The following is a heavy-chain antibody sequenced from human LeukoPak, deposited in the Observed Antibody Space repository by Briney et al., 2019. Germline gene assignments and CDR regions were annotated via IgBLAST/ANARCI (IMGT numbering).Heavy chain of an antibody. CDR1: GGSISSYY. D-gene: IGHD6-19*01. J-gene: IGHJ4*02. CDR2: IYYSGST. CDR3: ARSRYSSGWYYFDY. Sequence: SETLSLTCTVSGGSISSYYWSWIRQPPGKGLEWIGYIYYSGSTNYNPSLKSRVTISVDTSKNQFSLKLSSVTAADTAVYYCARSRYSSGWYYFDYWGQGTLVTVSS. V-gene: IGHV4-59*01.